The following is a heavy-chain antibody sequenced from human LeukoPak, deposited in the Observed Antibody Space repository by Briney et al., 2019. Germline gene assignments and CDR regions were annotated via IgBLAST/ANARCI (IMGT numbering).Heavy chain of an antibody. J-gene: IGHJ3*02. Sequence: SETLSLTCAVSGYSISSGYYWGWIRQPPVKGLESIGSIYHSGSTYYNPSLKSRVTISVDTSKNQFSLKLSSVTAADTAVYYCARPQGAIEPDAFDIWGQGTMVTVSS. D-gene: IGHD4/OR15-4a*01. CDR1: GYSISSGYY. V-gene: IGHV4-38-2*01. CDR3: ARPQGAIEPDAFDI. CDR2: IYHSGST.